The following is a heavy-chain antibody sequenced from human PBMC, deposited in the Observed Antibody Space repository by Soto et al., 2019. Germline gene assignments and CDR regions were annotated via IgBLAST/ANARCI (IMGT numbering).Heavy chain of an antibody. D-gene: IGHD2-15*01. Sequence: QVQLVQSGAEVKKPGASVKVSCKASGYTFTGYYMHWVRQAPGQGLEWMGWINPNSGGTNYAQKFQGWFTMTRDTSISTAYMELSRMRSDDTAVYYCARGRCSGGSCYSGFDYWGQGTLVTVFS. V-gene: IGHV1-2*04. CDR2: INPNSGGT. CDR1: GYTFTGYY. J-gene: IGHJ4*02. CDR3: ARGRCSGGSCYSGFDY.